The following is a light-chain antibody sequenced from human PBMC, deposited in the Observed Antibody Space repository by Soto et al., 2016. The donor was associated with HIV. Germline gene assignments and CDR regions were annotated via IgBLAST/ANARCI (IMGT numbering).Light chain of an antibody. CDR1: QNVNRW. V-gene: IGKV1-5*03. CDR2: KAS. Sequence: DIQMTQSPSTLSASVGDRVTITCRASQNVNRWLAWYQQKPGKAPNLLIYKASTLQAGVPSRFSGSGSGTEFTLAISSLQPGDFATYYCQQYNTFPWTFGQGTKVEI. J-gene: IGKJ1*01. CDR3: QQYNTFPWT.